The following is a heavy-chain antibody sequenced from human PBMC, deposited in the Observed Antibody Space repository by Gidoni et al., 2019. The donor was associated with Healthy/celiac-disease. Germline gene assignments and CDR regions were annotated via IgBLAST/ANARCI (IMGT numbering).Heavy chain of an antibody. CDR2: ISYDGSNK. D-gene: IGHD6-19*01. Sequence: QVQLVESGGGVVQPGRFLRLSCAASGFTFSSYGMHWVRQAPGKGLEWVAVISYDGSNKYYADSVKGRFTISRDNSKNTLYLQMNSLRAEDTAVYYCAKDLRQQWLPRDAFDIWGQGTMVTVSS. CDR3: AKDLRQQWLPRDAFDI. CDR1: GFTFSSYG. V-gene: IGHV3-30*18. J-gene: IGHJ3*02.